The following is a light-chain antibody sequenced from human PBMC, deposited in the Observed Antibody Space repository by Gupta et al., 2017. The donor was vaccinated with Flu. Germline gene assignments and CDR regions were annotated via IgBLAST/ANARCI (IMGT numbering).Light chain of an antibody. Sequence: TVTISCTRSSGSIATNYVQWYQQRPGSSPTTVIYEDNQRPSGVPDRFSGAIDSSSNSASLTISGLKTEDEADYYCQSYDSTNEVFGGGTKLTVL. V-gene: IGLV6-57*01. J-gene: IGLJ3*02. CDR1: SGSIATNY. CDR2: EDN. CDR3: QSYDSTNEV.